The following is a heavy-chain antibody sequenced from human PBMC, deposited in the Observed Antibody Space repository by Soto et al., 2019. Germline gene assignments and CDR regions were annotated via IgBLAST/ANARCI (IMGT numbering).Heavy chain of an antibody. CDR3: ARDTGILGYCSGGSCSFDY. CDR1: GGSISSGGYY. D-gene: IGHD2-15*01. V-gene: IGHV4-31*03. Sequence: TLSLTCTVSGGSISSGGYYWSWIRQHPGKGLEWIGYIYYSGSTYYNPSLKSRVTISVDTSKNQFSLKLSSVTAADTAVYYCARDTGILGYCSGGSCSFDYWGQGNLVTVSS. J-gene: IGHJ4*02. CDR2: IYYSGST.